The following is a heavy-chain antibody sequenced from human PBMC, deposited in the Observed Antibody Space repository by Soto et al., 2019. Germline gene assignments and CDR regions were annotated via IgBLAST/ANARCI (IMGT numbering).Heavy chain of an antibody. CDR3: AHRRGYDILTGINFDY. J-gene: IGHJ4*02. CDR1: GFSLNTSGVG. D-gene: IGHD3-9*01. CDR2: IYWDDDN. Sequence: QITLKESGPTLVKPTQTLTLTCTFSGFSLNTSGVGVGWIRQPPGKALEGLALIYWDDDNRYSPSLKSRLTITKDTSKNQVVLTMTNMDPVDTATYYCAHRRGYDILTGINFDYWGQGTLVTVSS. V-gene: IGHV2-5*02.